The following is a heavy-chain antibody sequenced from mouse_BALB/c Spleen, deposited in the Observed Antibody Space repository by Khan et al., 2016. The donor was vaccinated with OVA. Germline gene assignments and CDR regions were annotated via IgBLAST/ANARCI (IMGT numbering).Heavy chain of an antibody. CDR2: ISYSGNT. V-gene: IGHV3-2*02. CDR3: ARIQGGYFDY. J-gene: IGHJ2*01. CDR1: GYSITSDYA. Sequence: EVQLQESGPGLVKPSQSLSLTCTVTGYSITSDYAWNWIRQFPGNKLEWMGYISYSGNTKYNPSLKSRISITRDTSKNQVFLQLNFVTIEDTATYYCARIQGGYFDYWGQGTTLTVSS. D-gene: IGHD3-2*02.